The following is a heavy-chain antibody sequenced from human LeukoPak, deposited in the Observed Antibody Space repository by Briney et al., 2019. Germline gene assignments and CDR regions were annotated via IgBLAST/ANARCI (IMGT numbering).Heavy chain of an antibody. V-gene: IGHV2-5*02. CDR2: IYWDDDK. CDR3: AHISRGSGLTRSFSY. Sequence: SGPTLVNPTQTLTLTCTFSGFSLSTSGVGVGWIRQPPGKALEWLALIYWDDDKRYSPSPKSRLTITKDTSKNQVVLTMTNMDPVDTATYYCAHISRGSGLTRSFSYWGQGTLVTVSS. D-gene: IGHD3-10*01. CDR1: GFSLSTSGVG. J-gene: IGHJ4*02.